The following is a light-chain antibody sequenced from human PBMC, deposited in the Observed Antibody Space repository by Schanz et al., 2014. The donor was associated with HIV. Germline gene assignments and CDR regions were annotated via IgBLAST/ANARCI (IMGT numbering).Light chain of an antibody. J-gene: IGLJ3*02. CDR3: LLCYSGTVV. V-gene: IGLV7-46*01. Sequence: QAVVTQEPSLTVSPGGTVTLTCGSSTGSVTSGHYPYWFQQQPGQAPMTLIYDTTNKHSWTPARFSGSLLGGKAALTLSGXQLEDEAEYYCLLCYSGTVVFGGGTKLTVL. CDR1: TGSVTSGHY. CDR2: DTT.